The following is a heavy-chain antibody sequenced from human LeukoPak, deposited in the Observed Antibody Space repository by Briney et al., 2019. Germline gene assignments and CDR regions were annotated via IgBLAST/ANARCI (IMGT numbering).Heavy chain of an antibody. CDR3: ARGGLNSNYFDS. J-gene: IGHJ4*02. D-gene: IGHD4-11*01. V-gene: IGHV4-34*01. CDR1: SGSFSGYY. Sequence: SETLSLTCAVYSGSFSGYYWSWLRRLPRKGLEWIGEINDSGRSKYIPSLKSRVTVSVDTSKNQFSLKLNSVTAADTAVYFCARGGLNSNYFDSWGRGTLVTVSS. CDR2: INDSGRS.